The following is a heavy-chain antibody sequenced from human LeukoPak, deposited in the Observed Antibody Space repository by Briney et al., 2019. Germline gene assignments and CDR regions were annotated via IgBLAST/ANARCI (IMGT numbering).Heavy chain of an antibody. V-gene: IGHV1-18*01. CDR2: ISAYNGYA. D-gene: IGHD3-22*01. CDR1: GYTFTSYG. J-gene: IGHJ5*02. Sequence: ASVKVSCKASGYTFTSYGISWVRQAPGQGLEWMGWISAYNGYAKYAEKLQGRVTMTTDTSTSTAYMELRSLRSDDTAVYYCARAKYDSSGYYWFDPWGQGTLVTVSS. CDR3: ARAKYDSSGYYWFDP.